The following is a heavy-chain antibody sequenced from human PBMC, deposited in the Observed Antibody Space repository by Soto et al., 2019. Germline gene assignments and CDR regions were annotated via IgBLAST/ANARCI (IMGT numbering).Heavy chain of an antibody. CDR2: LYYSGST. J-gene: IGHJ6*02. Sequence: PSETLSLTCTVSGGSVSSGSYYWSWIRQPPGKGLEWIGYLYYSGSTNYNPSLKSRVTISVDTSKNRFSLKLSSVTAADTAVYYWARDSLTMVRGVYYYSYYGMDVWGQGTTVTVSS. D-gene: IGHD3-10*01. CDR1: GGSVSSGSYY. V-gene: IGHV4-61*01. CDR3: ARDSLTMVRGVYYYSYYGMDV.